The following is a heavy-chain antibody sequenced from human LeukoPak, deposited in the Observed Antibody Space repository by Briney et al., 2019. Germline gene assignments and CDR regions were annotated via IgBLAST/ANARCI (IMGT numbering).Heavy chain of an antibody. Sequence: GGSLRPSCAASGFTFSSYSMNWVRQAPGKGLEWVSSISSSSSYIYYADSVKGRFTISRDNAKNSLYLQMNSLRAEDTAVYYCARSTYYDILTGCFDYWGQGTLVTVSS. CDR3: ARSTYYDILTGCFDY. V-gene: IGHV3-21*01. CDR2: ISSSSSYI. D-gene: IGHD3-9*01. CDR1: GFTFSSYS. J-gene: IGHJ4*02.